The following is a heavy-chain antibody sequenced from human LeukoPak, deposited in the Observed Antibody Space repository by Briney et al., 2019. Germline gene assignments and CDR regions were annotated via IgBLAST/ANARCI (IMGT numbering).Heavy chain of an antibody. V-gene: IGHV3-74*01. CDR1: GFTFSSYW. D-gene: IGHD5-24*01. CDR3: ARERRDGYNWSGIHAFDI. Sequence: GRSLRLSCAASGFTFSSYWMHWVRQAPGKGLVWVSRINSDGSSTSYADSVKGRFTISRDNAKNTLYLQMNSLRAEDTAVYYCARERRDGYNWSGIHAFDIWGQGIMVTVSS. CDR2: INSDGSST. J-gene: IGHJ3*02.